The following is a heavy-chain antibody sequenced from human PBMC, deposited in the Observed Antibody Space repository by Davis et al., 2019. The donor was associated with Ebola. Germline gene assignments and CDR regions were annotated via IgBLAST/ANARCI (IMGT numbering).Heavy chain of an antibody. J-gene: IGHJ4*02. Sequence: SETLSLTCTVSGGSISSGDYYWSWIRKPPGKGLEWIGYIYYSGSTYYNPSLKSRVTISVDTSNNQFSLKLTSVTAADTAVYYCARTRYGDYPTMWDYFDYWGQGTLVTVSS. V-gene: IGHV4-30-4*08. CDR3: ARTRYGDYPTMWDYFDY. CDR1: GGSISSGDYY. D-gene: IGHD4-17*01. CDR2: IYYSGST.